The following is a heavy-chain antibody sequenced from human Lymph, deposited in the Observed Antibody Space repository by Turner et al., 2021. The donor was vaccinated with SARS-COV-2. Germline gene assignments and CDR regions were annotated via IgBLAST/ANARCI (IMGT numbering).Heavy chain of an antibody. D-gene: IGHD3-3*01. CDR1: GFTFSSYW. J-gene: IGHJ6*02. Sequence: EVQLVESGGGLVQPGGYLRLSCAASGFTFSSYWMSWGHQAPGKGLEWVANIKQDGSEKYYVDSVKGRFTISRDNAKNSLYLQMNSLRADDTAVYFCARVGVRFEWSDGYHYYYAMDVWGQGTTVTVSS. CDR3: ARVGVRFEWSDGYHYYYAMDV. V-gene: IGHV3-7*03. CDR2: IKQDGSEK.